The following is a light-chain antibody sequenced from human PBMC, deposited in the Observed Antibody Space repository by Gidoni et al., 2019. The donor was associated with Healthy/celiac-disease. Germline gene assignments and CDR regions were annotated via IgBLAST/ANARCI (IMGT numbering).Light chain of an antibody. CDR2: DAS. V-gene: IGKV3D-20*01. CDR1: QSVSSSY. J-gene: IGKJ4*01. CDR3: QQYGSSPLT. Sequence: EIVLTQSPATLSLSPGERASQSVSSSYLAWYQQKPGLAPRLLIYDASSRATGIPDRFSGSGSGTDFTLTISRLEPEDFAVYYCQQYGSSPLTFXGXTKVEIK.